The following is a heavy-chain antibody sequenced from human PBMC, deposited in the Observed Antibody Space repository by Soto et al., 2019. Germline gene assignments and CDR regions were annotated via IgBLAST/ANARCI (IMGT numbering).Heavy chain of an antibody. J-gene: IGHJ5*02. CDR1: GYTFTSYA. Sequence: ASVKVSCKASGYTFTSYAMHWVRQAPGQRLEWMGWINAGNGNTKYSQKFQGRVTITRDTSASTAYMELSSLRSEDTAVYYCARGPRLMTTVTTNWFDPWGQGTXVTVSS. D-gene: IGHD4-17*01. CDR3: ARGPRLMTTVTTNWFDP. V-gene: IGHV1-3*01. CDR2: INAGNGNT.